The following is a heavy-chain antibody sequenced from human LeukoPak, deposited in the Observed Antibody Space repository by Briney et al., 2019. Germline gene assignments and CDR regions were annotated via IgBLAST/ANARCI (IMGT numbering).Heavy chain of an antibody. V-gene: IGHV3-66*04. CDR3: ARHCSGGSCFDC. Sequence: GVSLRLSCAASGFTVSSKYMSWVRQAPGKGREWVSVIYSGGATYYADSVKARFTISRDNSKNTLYVQMTSLRDEDTAVYYCARHCSGGSCFDCWGQGTLVTVSS. J-gene: IGHJ4*02. D-gene: IGHD2-15*01. CDR1: GFTVSSKY. CDR2: IYSGGAT.